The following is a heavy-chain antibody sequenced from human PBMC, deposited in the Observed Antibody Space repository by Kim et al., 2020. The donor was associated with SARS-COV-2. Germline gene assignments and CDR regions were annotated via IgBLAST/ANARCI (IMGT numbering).Heavy chain of an antibody. CDR3: AAPVGVVPAAMDFDYYYGMDV. D-gene: IGHD2-2*01. CDR1: GFTFSSYS. V-gene: IGHV3-21*01. J-gene: IGHJ6*02. Sequence: GGSLRLSCAASGFTFSSYSMNWVRQAPGKGLEWVSSISSSSSYIYYADSVKGRFTISRDNAKNSLYLQMNSLRAEDTAVYYCAAPVGVVPAAMDFDYYYGMDVRGQGTTVTVSS. CDR2: ISSSSSYI.